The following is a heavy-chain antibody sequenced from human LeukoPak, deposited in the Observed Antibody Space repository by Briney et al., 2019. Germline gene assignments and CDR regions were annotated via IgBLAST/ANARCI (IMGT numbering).Heavy chain of an antibody. V-gene: IGHV4-59*01. Sequence: SETLSLTCTVSGGSISSYYWSWIRQPPGRGLEWLGYIYYSGSANYNPSLKSRVTISLDTSKNQFSLKVSSVNAADTAVYYCARGSDSGWYIFAYWGQGTLVTVSS. CDR2: IYYSGSA. CDR3: ARGSDSGWYIFAY. J-gene: IGHJ4*02. D-gene: IGHD6-19*01. CDR1: GGSISSYY.